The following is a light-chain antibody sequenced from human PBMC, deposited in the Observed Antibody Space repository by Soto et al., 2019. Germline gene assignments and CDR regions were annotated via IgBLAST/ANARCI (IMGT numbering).Light chain of an antibody. J-gene: IGLJ2*01. CDR2: DNN. V-gene: IGLV1-40*01. Sequence: QAVVTQPPSVSGAPGQRVTISCTGSSSNIGAGYDVHWYQQFPGTAPKLLMYDNNNRPSGVPDRFSGSKSGTSASLAITGLQAEDEADYFCQSFDTSLSGFVIFGGGTKLTVL. CDR1: SSNIGAGYD. CDR3: QSFDTSLSGFVI.